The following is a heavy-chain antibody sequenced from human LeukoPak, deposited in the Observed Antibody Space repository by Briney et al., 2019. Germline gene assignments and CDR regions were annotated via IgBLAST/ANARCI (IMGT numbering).Heavy chain of an antibody. V-gene: IGHV1-2*02. D-gene: IGHD4-23*01. J-gene: IGHJ4*02. Sequence: GASVKVSCKASGYTFTGYYMHWVRQAPGQGLEWMGWINPNSGGTNYAQKFQGRVTMTRGTAISTAYMELSRLRSDDTAVYYCARDLRDIYGGNPSTDYWGQGTLVTVSS. CDR2: INPNSGGT. CDR1: GYTFTGYY. CDR3: ARDLRDIYGGNPSTDY.